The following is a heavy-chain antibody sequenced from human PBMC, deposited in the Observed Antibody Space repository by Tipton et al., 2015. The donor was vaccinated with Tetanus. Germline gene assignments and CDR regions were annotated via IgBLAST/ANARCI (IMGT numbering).Heavy chain of an antibody. CDR2: INHSGST. CDR1: GGAFSGHY. Sequence: TLSLTCAVYGGAFSGHYWSWIRQSPGKGLEWIGEINHSGSTTYSPSFKSRVTISVDTPKNQFSLKLTSLTVADTAVYYCVRGGSYSYGPRGFDLWGRGTLVTVSS. CDR3: VRGGSYSYGPRGFDL. V-gene: IGHV4-34*01. J-gene: IGHJ2*01. D-gene: IGHD5-18*01.